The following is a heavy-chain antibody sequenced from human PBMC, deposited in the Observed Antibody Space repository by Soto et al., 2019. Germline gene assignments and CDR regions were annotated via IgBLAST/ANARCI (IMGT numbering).Heavy chain of an antibody. CDR3: ARVDYYDSSGYYGY. CDR2: ISGYNGNT. J-gene: IGHJ4*02. V-gene: IGHV1-18*04. CDR1: GYTFTIYG. Sequence: QVQLVQSGAEVKKPGASVKVSCKASGYTFTIYGISWVRQAPGKGLEWMGWISGYNGNTDYAQNLQDRVTLTTDASTRSVYMELRSLRSDNTAVYYCARVDYYDSSGYYGYWGQGTLMTVSS. D-gene: IGHD3-22*01.